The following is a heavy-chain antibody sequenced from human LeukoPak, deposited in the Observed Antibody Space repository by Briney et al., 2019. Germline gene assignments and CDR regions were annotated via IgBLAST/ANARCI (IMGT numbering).Heavy chain of an antibody. V-gene: IGHV3-74*01. D-gene: IGHD2/OR15-2a*01. CDR1: GFTFSSYW. CDR3: ARQATNSPVDY. CDR2: INPDGGNT. J-gene: IGHJ4*02. Sequence: QPGGSLRLSCAASGFTFSSYWMHWVRQAPGKGLVWVSRINPDGGNTAYADSVKGRFTISRDNAKNTLYLQMNSLRAEDTAVYYCARQATNSPVDYLGQGTLVTVSS.